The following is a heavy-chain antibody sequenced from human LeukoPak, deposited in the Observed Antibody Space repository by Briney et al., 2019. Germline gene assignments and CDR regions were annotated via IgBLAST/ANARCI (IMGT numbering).Heavy chain of an antibody. CDR1: GYTFTGYY. D-gene: IGHD1-14*01. V-gene: IGHV1-18*04. CDR3: ARDLVHHRLLDTAYNWFDP. J-gene: IGHJ5*02. CDR2: INTYNGNT. Sequence: GASVKVSCKASGYTFTGYYMHWVRQAPGQGLEWMGWINTYNGNTKYVQKFQGRVTMTTDTSTSTAYMELRSLRSDDTAVYYCARDLVHHRLLDTAYNWFDPWGQGTLVTVSS.